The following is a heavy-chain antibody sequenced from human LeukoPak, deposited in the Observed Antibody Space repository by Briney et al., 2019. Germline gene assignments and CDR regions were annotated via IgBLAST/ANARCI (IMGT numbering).Heavy chain of an antibody. D-gene: IGHD1-26*01. V-gene: IGHV4-39*07. CDR1: GGSISSRGYY. CDR3: ARGGGPITPRIVGATTGREYYFDY. J-gene: IGHJ4*02. Sequence: PSETLSLTCTVSGGSISSRGYYWSWIRQPPGKGLEWIGSIYYSGSTNYNPSLKSRVTISVDTSKNQFSLKLSSVTAADTAVYYCARGGGPITPRIVGATTGREYYFDYWGQGTLVTVSS. CDR2: IYYSGST.